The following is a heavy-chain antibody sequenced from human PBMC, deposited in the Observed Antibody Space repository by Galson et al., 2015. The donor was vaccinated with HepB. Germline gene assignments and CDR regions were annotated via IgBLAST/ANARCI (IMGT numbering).Heavy chain of an antibody. J-gene: IGHJ4*02. Sequence: SLRLSCAASGFTFSSYSMNWVRQAPGKGLEWVSYISSSSSTIYYADSVKGRFTISRDNAKNSLYLQMNSLRAEDTAVYYCARGVRIDSLVYFDYWGQGTLVTVSS. D-gene: IGHD3-10*01. CDR3: ARGVRIDSLVYFDY. V-gene: IGHV3-48*01. CDR2: ISSSSSTI. CDR1: GFTFSSYS.